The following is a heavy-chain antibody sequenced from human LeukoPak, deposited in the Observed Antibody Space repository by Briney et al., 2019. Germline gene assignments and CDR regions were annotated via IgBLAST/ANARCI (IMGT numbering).Heavy chain of an antibody. V-gene: IGHV1-18*01. D-gene: IGHD1-26*01. J-gene: IGHJ4*02. CDR3: ARDRGSGSYVNYFDY. CDR2: ISAYNGNT. Sequence: ASVKVSCKASGYTFTSYGISWVRQAPGQGLEWMGWISAYNGNTNYAQKLQGRDTMTTDTSTSTAYVELRSLRSDDTAVYYCARDRGSGSYVNYFDYWGQGTLVTVSS. CDR1: GYTFTSYG.